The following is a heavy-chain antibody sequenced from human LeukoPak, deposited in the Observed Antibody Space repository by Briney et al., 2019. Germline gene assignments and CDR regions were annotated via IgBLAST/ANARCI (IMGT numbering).Heavy chain of an antibody. V-gene: IGHV3-11*01. J-gene: IGHJ4*02. Sequence: GGSLRLSCAASGFTFSDYYMSWIRQAPGKGLEWVSYISSSGTTIYYADSVKGRFTISRDNAKNSLYLKMSSLRAEDTAVYYCAREGEFCGRPRSYPGVWGKGPLVTVS. CDR1: GFTFSDYY. CDR2: ISSSGTTI. CDR3: AREGEFCGRPRSYPGV. D-gene: IGHD2-21*01.